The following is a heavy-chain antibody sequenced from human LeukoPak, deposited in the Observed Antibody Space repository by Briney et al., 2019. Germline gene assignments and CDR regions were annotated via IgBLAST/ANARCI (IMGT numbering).Heavy chain of an antibody. CDR1: GGSISSSSYH. CDR2: IYYSGDT. D-gene: IGHD3-10*01. Sequence: SETLSLTCSVSGGSISSSSYHWDWIRQSPGKGLEWIGDIYYSGDTHYKPSLKSRLTISVDTSTNQFSLRLSSVTAADTAVYYCARTISIRSDTWGDIKYFDYWGQGTLVTVSS. CDR3: ARTISIRSDTWGDIKYFDY. V-gene: IGHV4-39*01. J-gene: IGHJ4*02.